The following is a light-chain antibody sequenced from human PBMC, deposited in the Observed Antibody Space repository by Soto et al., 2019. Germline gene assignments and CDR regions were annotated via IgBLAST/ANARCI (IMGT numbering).Light chain of an antibody. J-gene: IGKJ2*01. Sequence: IVLTQSPATLSVSPGERATLSCRASQSVSSLLAWYQQKPRQAPRLLIYDTSTRATGIPARFSGSGSGTDFTLTISRLEPEDFAVYYCQQYGSSLYTFGQGTKLEIK. V-gene: IGKV3-20*01. CDR1: QSVSSL. CDR2: DTS. CDR3: QQYGSSLYT.